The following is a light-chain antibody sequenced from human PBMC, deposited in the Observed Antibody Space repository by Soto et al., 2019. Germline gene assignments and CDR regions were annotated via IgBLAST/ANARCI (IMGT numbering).Light chain of an antibody. CDR1: QSISTH. J-gene: IGKJ1*01. CDR2: AAS. V-gene: IGKV1-39*01. CDR3: QQSYSSPPT. Sequence: EIEMTQSPSSLSASVEDRVIITCRASQSISTHLNWYQQKPAKAPKLLIFAASSLQSGVPSRFSGSRSGPAFTLTISSLQPEDFATYYCQQSYSSPPTFGQGTKV.